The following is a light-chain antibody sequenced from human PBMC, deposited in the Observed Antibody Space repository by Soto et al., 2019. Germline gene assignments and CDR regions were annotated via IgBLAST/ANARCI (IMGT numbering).Light chain of an antibody. CDR2: GAS. V-gene: IGKV3-20*01. CDR1: QSVSSSY. CDR3: QQYGSSPQIT. Sequence: EIVLTQSPGTLSLSPGERATLYCRASQSVSSSYLAWYQQKPGQPPRVLIYGASNRASGIPDRFSGSGSGTDFTLTISRLEPEDFAVYYCQQYGSSPQITFGPGTKVDV. J-gene: IGKJ3*01.